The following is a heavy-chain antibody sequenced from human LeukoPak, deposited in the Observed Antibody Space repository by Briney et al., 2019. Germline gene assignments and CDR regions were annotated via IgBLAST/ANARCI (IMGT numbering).Heavy chain of an antibody. V-gene: IGHV3-7*01. CDR3: AVVSSDHYSNYPFHR. Sequence: GGSLRLSCAASGFTFRSYWMSWVRQAPGKGLEWVALIKQDGGEKYYLDSVKGRFTISRDNTENSLYLQMTSLRAEDTAVYFCAVVSSDHYSNYPFHRWGQGTLVTVSS. J-gene: IGHJ1*01. D-gene: IGHD5/OR15-5a*01. CDR2: IKQDGGEK. CDR1: GFTFRSYW.